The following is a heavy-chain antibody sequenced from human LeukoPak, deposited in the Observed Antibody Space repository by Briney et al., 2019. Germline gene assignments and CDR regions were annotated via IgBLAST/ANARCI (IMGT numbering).Heavy chain of an antibody. V-gene: IGHV1-8*01. CDR2: MNPNSGNT. CDR1: GYNFTSYG. CDR3: ARVGYDFWSGSNYAFDI. Sequence: GASVKVSCKASGYNFTSYGVNWVRQATGQGLEWMGWMNPNSGNTGYAQKFQGRVTITRNTSISTAYMELSSLRSEDTAVYYCARVGYDFWSGSNYAFDIWGQGTMVTVSS. D-gene: IGHD3-3*01. J-gene: IGHJ3*02.